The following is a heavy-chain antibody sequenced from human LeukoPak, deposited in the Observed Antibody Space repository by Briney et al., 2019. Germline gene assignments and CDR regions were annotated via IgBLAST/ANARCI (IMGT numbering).Heavy chain of an antibody. Sequence: GGSLRLSCAASGFTFTSYSMNWVRQAPGKGLEWVSYISSSSSTIYYADSVKGRFTISRDNAKNSLYLQMNSLRAEDTAVYYCTSYRSGYHYDYWGQGTLVTVSS. CDR3: TSYRSGYHYDY. CDR2: ISSSSSTI. V-gene: IGHV3-48*01. D-gene: IGHD3-22*01. CDR1: GFTFTSYS. J-gene: IGHJ4*02.